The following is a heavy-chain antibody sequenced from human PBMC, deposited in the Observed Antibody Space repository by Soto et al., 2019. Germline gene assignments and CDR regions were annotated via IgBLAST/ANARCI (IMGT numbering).Heavy chain of an antibody. CDR3: ARFWVAGTHYYYGMDV. V-gene: IGHV4-4*02. CDR2: IYHSGST. J-gene: IGHJ6*02. Sequence: PSETLSLTCAVSGGTISSRNWWSRVRQPPGKGLEWIGEIYHSGSTNYNPSLKSRVTISVDKSKNRFSLKLSSVTAADTAVYYCARFWVAGTHYYYGMDVWGQGTTVTVSS. D-gene: IGHD6-19*01. CDR1: GGTISSRNW.